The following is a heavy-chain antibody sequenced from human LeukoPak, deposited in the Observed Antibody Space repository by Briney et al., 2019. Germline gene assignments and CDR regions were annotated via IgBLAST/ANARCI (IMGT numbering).Heavy chain of an antibody. CDR3: AKGQNDFWSGYIDY. V-gene: IGHV3-23*01. J-gene: IGHJ4*02. CDR2: ISGSGGST. D-gene: IGHD3-3*01. CDR1: GFTFSSYA. Sequence: GGSLRLSCAASGFTFSSYAMSWVRQAPGKGLEWVSAISGSGGSTYYADSVKGRFTISRDNSKNTLYLQMNSLRAEDTAVYYCAKGQNDFWSGYIDYWGQGTLVTVSS.